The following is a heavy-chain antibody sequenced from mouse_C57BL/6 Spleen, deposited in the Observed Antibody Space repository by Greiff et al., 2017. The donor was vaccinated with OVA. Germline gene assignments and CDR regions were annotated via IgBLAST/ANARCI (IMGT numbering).Heavy chain of an antibody. D-gene: IGHD2-5*01. V-gene: IGHV1-22*01. J-gene: IGHJ3*01. Sequence: EVMLVESGPELVKPGASVKMSCKASGYTFTDYNMHWVKQSHGKSLEWIGYINPNNGGTSYNQKFKGKATLTVNKSSSTAYMELRSLTSEDSAVYYCARESLYYSNYVWFAYWGQGTLVTVSA. CDR2: INPNNGGT. CDR3: ARESLYYSNYVWFAY. CDR1: GYTFTDYN.